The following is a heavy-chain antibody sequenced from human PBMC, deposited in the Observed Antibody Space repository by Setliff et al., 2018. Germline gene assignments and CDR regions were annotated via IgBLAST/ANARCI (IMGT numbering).Heavy chain of an antibody. CDR1: GGSISSSYYY. V-gene: IGHV4-39*07. CDR3: ARDGFQLPTQSNWFDP. D-gene: IGHD2-2*01. CDR2: FYYSGST. J-gene: IGHJ5*02. Sequence: SETLSLTCTVSGGSISSSYYYWGWIRQPPGKGLEWIGSFYYSGSTYYNPSLKSRVTISIDTSKNQFSLKLSSVTAADTAVYYCARDGFQLPTQSNWFDPWGQGTLVTVSS.